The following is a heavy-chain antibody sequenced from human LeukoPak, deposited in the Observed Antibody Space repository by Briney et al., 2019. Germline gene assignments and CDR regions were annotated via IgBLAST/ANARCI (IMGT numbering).Heavy chain of an antibody. D-gene: IGHD1-7*01. J-gene: IGHJ4*02. CDR2: MNADGRTI. CDR1: GFPFSTYW. Sequence: GGSLRLSCAASGFPFSTYWMHWVRQTPGKGLVWVSRMNADGRTINYADSVKGRFTISRDNAKNTLYLQMNNLRDEDTAVYYCATAGNYRFDSWGQGTLVTVSS. CDR3: ATAGNYRFDS. V-gene: IGHV3-74*01.